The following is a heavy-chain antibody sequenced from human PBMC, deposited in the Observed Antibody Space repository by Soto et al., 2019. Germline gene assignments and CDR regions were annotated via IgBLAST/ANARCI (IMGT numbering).Heavy chain of an antibody. Sequence: GGSLRLSCAASGFTFGRYWMSWVRQAPGKGLEWLATIKMDAGVKKYVDSGKGRFTMSRDNAKNSLYLHMDSLRAEDTGVYYCARDSGDGSRTYVNHYLDYGGHGTLVTVSS. CDR2: IKMDAGVK. V-gene: IGHV3-7*01. J-gene: IGHJ4*01. D-gene: IGHD3-10*01. CDR1: GFTFGRYW. CDR3: ARDSGDGSRTYVNHYLDY.